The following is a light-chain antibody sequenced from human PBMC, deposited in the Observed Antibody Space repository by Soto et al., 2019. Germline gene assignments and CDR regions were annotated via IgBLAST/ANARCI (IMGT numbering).Light chain of an antibody. J-gene: IGLJ2*01. CDR3: AAWDDTVNGLV. CDR1: SANIVSNY. V-gene: IGLV1-47*01. Sequence: QSVLTQSPSASGTPGQRGTISCSGSSANIVSNYVYWYQQFPGTSPRLLIYRADQRPSGVPDRFSGSKSGTSASLAISGLRSEDEAAYYCAAWDDTVNGLVFGGGTKVTVL. CDR2: RAD.